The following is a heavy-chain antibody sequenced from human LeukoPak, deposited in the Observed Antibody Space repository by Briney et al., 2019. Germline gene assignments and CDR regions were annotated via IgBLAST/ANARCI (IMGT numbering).Heavy chain of an antibody. J-gene: IGHJ4*02. Sequence: PSETLSLTCTVSGGSISTYHWNWFRQPPGKGLEMIGYIDSSGTTDSNPSLKSRVTISIDTSRNQFSLKLTSVTAADTAVYYCATNSGGTADYWGQGTLVTVSS. CDR1: GGSISTYH. V-gene: IGHV4-59*01. CDR3: ATNSGGTADY. CDR2: IDSSGTT. D-gene: IGHD1/OR15-1a*01.